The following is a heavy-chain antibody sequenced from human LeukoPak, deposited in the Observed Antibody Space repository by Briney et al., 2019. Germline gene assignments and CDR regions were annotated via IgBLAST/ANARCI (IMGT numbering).Heavy chain of an antibody. V-gene: IGHV3-30*02. CDR2: IQYDRTNE. D-gene: IGHD2-8*01. Sequence: GGSLRLSCAASGFTFSSYWMIWVRQAPGKGLEWVAYIQYDRTNEQYAHSVKGRFRISRDNSNNILYLQMNSLRTEDTAVYYCAKDRCSNGIGCYYYYMEVWGKGTTVTISS. J-gene: IGHJ6*03. CDR1: GFTFSSYW. CDR3: AKDRCSNGIGCYYYYMEV.